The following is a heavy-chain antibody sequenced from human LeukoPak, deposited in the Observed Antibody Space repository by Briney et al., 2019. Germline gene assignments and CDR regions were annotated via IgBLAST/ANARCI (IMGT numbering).Heavy chain of an antibody. J-gene: IGHJ3*02. CDR2: ISSSSSYI. V-gene: IGHV3-21*01. Sequence: PGGSLRLSCAASGFTFSSYSMNWVRQAPGKGLEWVSSISSSSSYIYYADSVKGRFTLSRDNSKNTLYLQMNSLRAEDTAVYYCAKVSDLSLVGAREDAFDIWGQGTMVTVSS. D-gene: IGHD1-26*01. CDR1: GFTFSSYS. CDR3: AKVSDLSLVGAREDAFDI.